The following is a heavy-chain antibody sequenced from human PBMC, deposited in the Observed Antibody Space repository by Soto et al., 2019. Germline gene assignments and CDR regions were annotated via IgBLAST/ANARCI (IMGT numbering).Heavy chain of an antibody. CDR3: ARQAVDYVWGSYRSRRYYYYYGMDV. Sequence: PGESLKISCKGSGYSFTSYWIGWVRQMPGKGLEWMGIIYPGDSDTRYSPSFQGQATISADKSISTAYLQWSSLKASDTAMYYCARQAVDYVWGSYRSRRYYYYYGMDVWGQGTTVTVSS. V-gene: IGHV5-51*01. CDR1: GYSFTSYW. J-gene: IGHJ6*02. CDR2: IYPGDSDT. D-gene: IGHD3-16*02.